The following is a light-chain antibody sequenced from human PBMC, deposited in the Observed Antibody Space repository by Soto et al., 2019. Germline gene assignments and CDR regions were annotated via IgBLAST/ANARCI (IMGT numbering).Light chain of an antibody. V-gene: IGKV3-20*01. Sequence: EIVLTQSPGTLSLSPGERATLSCRASQSVISSYLAWYQQNLGQAPRLLIYGVSNRATGIPDRFSGSGSGTELTLHISRLESEALALYSCQQYGSSPRTVGQGTKVAIK. CDR2: GVS. CDR3: QQYGSSPRT. CDR1: QSVISSY. J-gene: IGKJ1*01.